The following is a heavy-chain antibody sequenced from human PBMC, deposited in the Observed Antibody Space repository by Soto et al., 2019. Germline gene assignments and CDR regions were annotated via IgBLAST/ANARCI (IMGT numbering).Heavy chain of an antibody. CDR1: GFTFSSYS. Sequence: EVQLVESGGGLVKPGGSLRLSCAASGFTFSSYSMNWVRQAPGKGLEWVSSISCSTSYIYYADSVKGRFTISRDNAKNSLDLQMKSLRAEDTAVYYCARVVDYCDPYYYYGMDVWGQGTTVTVSS. D-gene: IGHD3-22*01. CDR3: ARVVDYCDPYYYYGMDV. J-gene: IGHJ6*02. CDR2: ISCSTSYI. V-gene: IGHV3-21*01.